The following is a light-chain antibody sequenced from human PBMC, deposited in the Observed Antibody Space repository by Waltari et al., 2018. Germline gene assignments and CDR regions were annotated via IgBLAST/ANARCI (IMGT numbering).Light chain of an antibody. J-gene: IGKJ1*01. CDR3: QQLNRHPWT. CDR2: AAS. Sequence: DIQLTQSPSFLSASVGDRVTITCRASLGISSYLAWYQQKPGSAPKLLIYAASTLQSGVPSSFSGSGSGTEFTLTISSLQPEDFATYYCQQLNRHPWTFGQGTKVEI. CDR1: LGISSY. V-gene: IGKV1-9*01.